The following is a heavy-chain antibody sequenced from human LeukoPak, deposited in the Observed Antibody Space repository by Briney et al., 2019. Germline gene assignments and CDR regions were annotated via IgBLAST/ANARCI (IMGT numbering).Heavy chain of an antibody. CDR2: INHSGST. D-gene: IGHD3-22*01. CDR1: GGSFSGYY. CDR3: ARFSGGYYYDSSGYYRQYYFDY. Sequence: SETLSLTCAVYGGSFSGYYWSWIRQPPGKGLEWIGEINHSGSTNYNPSLKSRVTISVDTSKNQFSLKLSSVTAADTAVHYCARFSGGYYYDSSGYYRQYYFDYWGQGTLVTVSS. J-gene: IGHJ4*02. V-gene: IGHV4-34*01.